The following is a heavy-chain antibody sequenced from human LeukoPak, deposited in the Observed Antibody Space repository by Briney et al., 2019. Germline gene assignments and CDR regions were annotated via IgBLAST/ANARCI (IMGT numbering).Heavy chain of an antibody. V-gene: IGHV4-34*01. D-gene: IGHD3-10*01. Sequence: SETLSLTCAVYGGSFSGYYWSWIRQPPGKGLEWIGEINHSGSTNYNPSLKSRVTISVDTSKNQFSLKLSSVTAADTAVYYCARRVTYYYGSGRPYYYYYYMDVWGKGTTVTISS. CDR1: GGSFSGYY. CDR2: INHSGST. J-gene: IGHJ6*03. CDR3: ARRVTYYYGSGRPYYYYYYMDV.